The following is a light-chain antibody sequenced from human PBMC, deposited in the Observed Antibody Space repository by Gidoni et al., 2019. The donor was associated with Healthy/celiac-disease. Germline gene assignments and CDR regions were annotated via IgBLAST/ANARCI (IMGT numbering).Light chain of an antibody. Sequence: IVLTQSPGTLSLSPGERATLSCRASQSFSGSYLAWYQQRPGQAPRLLIYGASSRATGIPDRFSGSGSGTDFTLTISSLEPEDFAVYYCQQYGSSRWTFGQGTKVEIK. CDR2: GAS. CDR3: QQYGSSRWT. CDR1: QSFSGSY. J-gene: IGKJ1*01. V-gene: IGKV3-20*01.